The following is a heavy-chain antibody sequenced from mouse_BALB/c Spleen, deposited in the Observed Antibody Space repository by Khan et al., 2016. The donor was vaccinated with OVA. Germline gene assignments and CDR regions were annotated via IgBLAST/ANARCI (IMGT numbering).Heavy chain of an antibody. CDR3: ANHGNCSAWLTY. J-gene: IGHJ3*01. CDR1: GYTFTSYW. Sequence: VQLQESGAELAKPGASVKMSCKASGYTFTSYWMHWVKQRPGQGLEWIGYINPSTGYTEYNQRFKDKATLTADKSSSTAYMQLSSLTSEESAVYYWANHGNCSAWLTYWGQGTLVTVSA. CDR2: INPSTGYT. V-gene: IGHV1-7*01.